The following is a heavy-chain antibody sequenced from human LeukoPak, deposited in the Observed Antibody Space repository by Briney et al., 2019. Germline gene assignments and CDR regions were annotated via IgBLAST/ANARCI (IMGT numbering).Heavy chain of an antibody. CDR2: INPNSGGT. V-gene: IGHV1-2*02. D-gene: IGHD2-15*01. CDR3: ARPDEVAPLAGFDY. Sequence: ASVKVSCKASGYTFTGYYMHWVRQAPGQGLEWMGWINPNSGGTNYAQKFQGRVTMTRDTSISTAYMELSRLRSDDTAVYYCARPDEVAPLAGFDYWGQGTLVTVSS. CDR1: GYTFTGYY. J-gene: IGHJ4*02.